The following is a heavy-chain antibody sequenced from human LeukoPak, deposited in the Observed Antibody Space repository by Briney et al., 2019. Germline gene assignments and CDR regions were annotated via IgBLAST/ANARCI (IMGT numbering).Heavy chain of an antibody. J-gene: IGHJ5*02. CDR1: GGSNSSYY. Sequence: SETLSLTCTVSGGSNSSYYWSWIRQPAGKGLEWIGRIYTSGSTNYNPSLKSRVTMSVDTSKNQFSLKLSSVTAADTAVYYCARGPLGVYAGWFDPWGQGTLVTVSS. V-gene: IGHV4-4*07. CDR3: ARGPLGVYAGWFDP. CDR2: IYTSGST. D-gene: IGHD2-8*01.